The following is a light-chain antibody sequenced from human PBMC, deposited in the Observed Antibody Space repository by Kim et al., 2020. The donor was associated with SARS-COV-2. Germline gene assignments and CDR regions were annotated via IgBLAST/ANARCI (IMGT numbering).Light chain of an antibody. CDR3: QVWDSSSDHWV. V-gene: IGLV3-21*04. Sequence: SYELIQPPSLSVAPGQTARITCGGDNIGRKSVHWYQQKPGQAPVVVIYYDSDRPSGIPERFSGSNSGNTATLTISRVEAGDEADYYCQVWDSSSDHWVFGGGTKLTVL. J-gene: IGLJ3*02. CDR2: YDS. CDR1: NIGRKS.